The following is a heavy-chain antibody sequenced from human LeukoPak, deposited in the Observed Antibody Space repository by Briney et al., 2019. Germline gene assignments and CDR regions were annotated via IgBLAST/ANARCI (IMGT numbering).Heavy chain of an antibody. CDR2: IYTSGST. V-gene: IGHV4-4*07. CDR1: GGSISSYY. J-gene: IGHJ6*03. CDR3: ARLEAYYDILTGTYYYYMDV. D-gene: IGHD3-9*01. Sequence: SETLSLTCTVSGGSISSYYWSWIRQPAGKGLEWIGRIYTSGSTNYNPSLKSRATMSVDTPKNQFSLKLSSVTAADTAVYYCARLEAYYDILTGTYYYYMDVWGKGTTVTISS.